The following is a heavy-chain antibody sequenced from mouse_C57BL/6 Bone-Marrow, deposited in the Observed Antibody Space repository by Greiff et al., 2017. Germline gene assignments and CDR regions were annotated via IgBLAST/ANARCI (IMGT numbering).Heavy chain of an antibody. V-gene: IGHV1-55*01. CDR1: GYTFTSYW. D-gene: IGHD2-4*01. Sequence: QVQLQQPGAELVQPGASVKMSCKASGYTFTSYWITWVKQRPGQGLEWIGDIYPGSGSTNYNEKFKSKATLTVDTSSSTAYMQLSSLTSEDSAVYYCARTDYDYDGGYFDYWGQGTTLTVSS. CDR2: IYPGSGST. J-gene: IGHJ2*01. CDR3: ARTDYDYDGGYFDY.